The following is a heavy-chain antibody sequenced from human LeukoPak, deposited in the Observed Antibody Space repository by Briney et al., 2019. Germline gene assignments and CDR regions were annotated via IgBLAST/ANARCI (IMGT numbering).Heavy chain of an antibody. CDR1: GYTFTSYA. D-gene: IGHD6-13*01. CDR3: AAIPSRYSSSWYLQN. J-gene: IGHJ1*01. Sequence: WASVKVSCKASGYTFTSYAMHWVRQAPGQRLEWMGWINAGNGNTKYSQKFQGRVTITRDTSASTAYMELRSLRSDDTAVYYCAAIPSRYSSSWYLQNWGQGTLVTVSS. CDR2: INAGNGNT. V-gene: IGHV1-3*01.